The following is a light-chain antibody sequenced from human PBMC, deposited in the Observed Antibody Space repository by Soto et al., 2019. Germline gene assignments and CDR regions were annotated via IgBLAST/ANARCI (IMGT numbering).Light chain of an antibody. V-gene: IGKV4-1*01. Sequence: DIVMTQSPGSLAVSLGERATINCTSSQSVLHSSNNKNYLAWNQQKPGQPPKLLIYWASTRESGVPDRFSGSGSGTDFTLTISGLQAGDVAVYYCQQYFTTPWTFGQGTKVEIK. J-gene: IGKJ1*01. CDR2: WAS. CDR3: QQYFTTPWT. CDR1: QSVLHSSNNKNY.